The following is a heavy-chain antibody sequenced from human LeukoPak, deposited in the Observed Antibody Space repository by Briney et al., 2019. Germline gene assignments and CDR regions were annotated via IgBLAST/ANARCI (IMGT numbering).Heavy chain of an antibody. Sequence: GGSLRLSCAASGFTFSGYAMSWVRQAPGKGLEWVSAISGSGGSTYYADSVKGRFTISRDNSKNTLYLQMNSLRAEDTAVYYCAKGGDSGWYFTGWGQGTLVTVSS. CDR3: AKGGDSGWYFTG. D-gene: IGHD6-19*01. CDR1: GFTFSGYA. V-gene: IGHV3-23*01. J-gene: IGHJ4*02. CDR2: ISGSGGST.